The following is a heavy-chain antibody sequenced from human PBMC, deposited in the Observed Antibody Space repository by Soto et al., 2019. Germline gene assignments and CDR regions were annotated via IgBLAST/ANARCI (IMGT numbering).Heavy chain of an antibody. CDR1: GFTFSSYA. V-gene: IGHV3-23*01. CDR2: ISGSGGST. D-gene: IGHD3-22*01. J-gene: IGHJ4*02. CDR3: AQEYDSSGYYPDY. Sequence: EAQLLESGGGLVQPGGSLRLSCAASGFTFSSYAMTWVRQAPGKGLEWVSVISGSGGSTYFADSVKGRFTISRDNSKNTLYLQMSSLRAEDTAVYYCAQEYDSSGYYPDYWGQGTLVTVSS.